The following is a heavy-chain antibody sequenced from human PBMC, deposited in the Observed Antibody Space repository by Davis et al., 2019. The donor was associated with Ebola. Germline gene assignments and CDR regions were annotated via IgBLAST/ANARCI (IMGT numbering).Heavy chain of an antibody. J-gene: IGHJ4*02. V-gene: IGHV1-46*01. CDR1: GGTFSSYA. Sequence: ASVKVSCKASGGTFSSYAISWVRQAPGQGLEWMGIINPSGGSTSYAQKFQGRVTMTRDTSTSTVYMELSSLRSEDTAVYYCGGGWLVLPKYWGQGTLVTVSS. CDR2: INPSGGST. D-gene: IGHD6-19*01. CDR3: GGGWLVLPKY.